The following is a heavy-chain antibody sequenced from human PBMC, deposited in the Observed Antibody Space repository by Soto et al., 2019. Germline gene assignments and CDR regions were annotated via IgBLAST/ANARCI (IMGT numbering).Heavy chain of an antibody. Sequence: GGSLRLSCAASGFTFSSYAMSWVRQAPGKGLEWVSAISGSGGSTYYADSVKGRFTISRDNSKNTLYLQMNSLRAEDTAVYYCAGGYGDYYYYYMDVWGKGTTVTVSS. CDR3: AGGYGDYYYYYMDV. D-gene: IGHD5-12*01. V-gene: IGHV3-23*01. J-gene: IGHJ6*03. CDR2: ISGSGGST. CDR1: GFTFSSYA.